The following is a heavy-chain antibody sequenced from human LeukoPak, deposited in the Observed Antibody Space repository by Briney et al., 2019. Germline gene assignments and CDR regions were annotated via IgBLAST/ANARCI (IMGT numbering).Heavy chain of an antibody. CDR2: ISGSGGST. V-gene: IGHV3-23*01. Sequence: GGSLRLSCAASGFTFSSYAMSWVRQAPGKGLEWVSAISGSGGSTYYADSVKGRFTISRDNSKNTLYLQMNSLRAEDTAVYYCAKDRQPEKYYYYYYMDVWGKGTTVTVSS. CDR3: AKDRQPEKYYYYYYMDV. CDR1: GFTFSSYA. J-gene: IGHJ6*03. D-gene: IGHD1-14*01.